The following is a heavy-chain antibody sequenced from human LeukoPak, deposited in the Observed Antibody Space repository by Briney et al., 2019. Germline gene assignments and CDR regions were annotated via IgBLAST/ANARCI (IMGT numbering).Heavy chain of an antibody. Sequence: ASVKVSCKASGYTFTSYYMHWVRQAPGQGLEWMGIINPSGGSTSYAQKFQGRVTMTRDTSTSTVYMELSSLRSEDTAVYYCARGIVATIGPFDAFDIWGQGTMVTVSS. V-gene: IGHV1-46*01. J-gene: IGHJ3*02. D-gene: IGHD5-12*01. CDR2: INPSGGST. CDR3: ARGIVATIGPFDAFDI. CDR1: GYTFTSYY.